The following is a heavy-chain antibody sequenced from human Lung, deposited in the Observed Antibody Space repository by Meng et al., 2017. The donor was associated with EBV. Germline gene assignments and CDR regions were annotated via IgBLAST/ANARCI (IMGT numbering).Heavy chain of an antibody. J-gene: IGHJ4*02. CDR3: ARAKWGHSYGSEALYFDH. D-gene: IGHD5-18*01. CDR2: VYRSGST. Sequence: QLQLEESGSGLVNPSQTLSLPCAVSSGSISSDTSSWNWIRQRPGKGLEWIGFVYRSGSTYYNPSLKSRVIISVDRSNNQFSLELNSVSAADTAVYYCARAKWGHSYGSEALYFDHWGPGTLVTVSS. CDR1: SGSISSDTSS. V-gene: IGHV4-30-2*01.